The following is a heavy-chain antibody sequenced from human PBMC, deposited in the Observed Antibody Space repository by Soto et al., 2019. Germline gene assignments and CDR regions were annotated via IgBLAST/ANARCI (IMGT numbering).Heavy chain of an antibody. J-gene: IGHJ4*02. CDR3: ARLLDGSRGYYYFDY. V-gene: IGHV4-38-2*01. Sequence: SETLSLTCAVSGYSISSGYYWGWIRQPPGNGLGWIGSIFHSGNTYDNPSLKSRVTMSVDMSKNQFSLKLSSVTAADTAVYFCARLLDGSRGYYYFDYWGQGALVTVSS. D-gene: IGHD3-22*01. CDR2: IFHSGNT. CDR1: GYSISSGYY.